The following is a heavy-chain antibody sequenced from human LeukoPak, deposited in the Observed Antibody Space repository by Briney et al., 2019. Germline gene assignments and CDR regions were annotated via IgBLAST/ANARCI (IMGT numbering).Heavy chain of an antibody. CDR1: GGTFSSYA. CDR3: ARDSRDGNYEGAY. D-gene: IGHD4-11*01. CDR2: IIPIFGTA. J-gene: IGHJ4*02. Sequence: SVKVSCKASGGTFSSYAIGWVLQAPGQGLEWIGGIIPIFGTANYAQKFQGRVTITTDESTSTAYMELSSLRSEDTAVYYCARDSRDGNYEGAYWGQGTLVTVSS. V-gene: IGHV1-69*05.